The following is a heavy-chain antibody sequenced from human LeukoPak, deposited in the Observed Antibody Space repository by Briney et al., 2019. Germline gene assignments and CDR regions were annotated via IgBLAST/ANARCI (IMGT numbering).Heavy chain of an antibody. J-gene: IGHJ3*02. CDR1: GGSISSYY. CDR3: ARVGDGSSWPPKSPNDAFDI. D-gene: IGHD6-13*01. V-gene: IGHV4-59*01. CDR2: IYYSGST. Sequence: TSETLSLTCTVSGGSISSYYWSWIRQPPGKGLEWIGYIYYSGSTNYNPSLKSRVTISVDTSKNQFSLKLSSVTAADTAVYNCARVGDGSSWPPKSPNDAFDIWGQGTMVTVSS.